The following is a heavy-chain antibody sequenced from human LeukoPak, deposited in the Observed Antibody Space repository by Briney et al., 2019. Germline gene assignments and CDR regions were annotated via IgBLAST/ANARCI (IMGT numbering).Heavy chain of an antibody. CDR1: GFTFSNYA. Sequence: GGSLRLSCAASGFTFSNYAMHWVRQAPGKGLEWVAIISYDGSNKYYGDSAKGRFTISRDNSKNTLSLQMNNLRPEDTAVYYCAKDSWSRNGIYDAFDIWGQGTMVTVSS. CDR2: ISYDGSNK. J-gene: IGHJ3*02. CDR3: AKDSWSRNGIYDAFDI. D-gene: IGHD2-8*01. V-gene: IGHV3-30*18.